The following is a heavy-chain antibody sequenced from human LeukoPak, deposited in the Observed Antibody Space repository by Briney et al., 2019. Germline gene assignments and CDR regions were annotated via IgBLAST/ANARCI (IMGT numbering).Heavy chain of an antibody. CDR1: GVSISSSTYY. CDR2: IYHSRNT. CDR3: AIAYGDYDLQY. J-gene: IGHJ4*02. Sequence: SETLSLTCTVSGVSISSSTYYWGWIRQPPGKGLEWIGNIYHSRNTYYNPSLKSLVAISVDPSKNQFSLKPSYVTAADPAVYYCAIAYGDYDLQYWGQGTLVTVSS. D-gene: IGHD4-17*01. V-gene: IGHV4-39*01.